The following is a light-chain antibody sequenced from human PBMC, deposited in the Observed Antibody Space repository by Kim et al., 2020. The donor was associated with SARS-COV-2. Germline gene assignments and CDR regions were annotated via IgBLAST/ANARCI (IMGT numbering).Light chain of an antibody. CDR3: QQSSNTPWT. V-gene: IGKV1-39*01. CDR2: TAS. CDR1: QSIVNY. Sequence: ASVGDRITISCRASQSIVNYLNWYQQKPGKAPKLLIYTASSLQSGVPSRFSGSGSGTDFTLTISSLQPEDFATYYCQQSSNTPWTFGQGTKVEIK. J-gene: IGKJ1*01.